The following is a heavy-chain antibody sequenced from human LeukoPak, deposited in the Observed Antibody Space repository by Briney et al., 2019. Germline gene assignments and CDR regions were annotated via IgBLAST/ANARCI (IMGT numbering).Heavy chain of an antibody. D-gene: IGHD5-18*01. CDR3: AKYLRWLNSPDPPEDY. CDR2: ISPGGSTT. CDR1: GYRFIDNW. J-gene: IGHJ4*02. V-gene: IGHV5-51*01. Sequence: GESLQISCKGSGYRFIDNWIAWVRQMPGKGLEWMGIISPGGSTTTYSPSFQGHVTISVDTSINTAYLQWGSLKASDTAIYYCAKYLRWLNSPDPPEDYWGQGTLVTVS.